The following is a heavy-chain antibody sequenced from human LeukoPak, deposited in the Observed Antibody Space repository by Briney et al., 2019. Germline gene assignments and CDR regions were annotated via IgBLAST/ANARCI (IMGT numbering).Heavy chain of an antibody. CDR3: TTWGPWSHFDY. Sequence: GGSLRLSCAATEFAFSNYWMSWVRQAPGKGLEWVANIKEDGTEKNYVGSVKGRFTISRDNAKNSLYLQMNSLRAEDTAVYYCTTWGPWSHFDYWGQGTLVTVSS. CDR2: IKEDGTEK. D-gene: IGHD3-3*01. CDR1: EFAFSNYW. J-gene: IGHJ4*02. V-gene: IGHV3-7*01.